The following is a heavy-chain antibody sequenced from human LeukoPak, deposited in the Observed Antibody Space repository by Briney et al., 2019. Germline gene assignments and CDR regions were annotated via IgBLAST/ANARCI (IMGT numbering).Heavy chain of an antibody. CDR3: AKDRPNFYETSGAYYKPKGDF. CDR1: GFTFNTHA. D-gene: IGHD3-10*01. J-gene: IGHJ4*02. Sequence: GGSLRLSCEASGFTFNTHAMSWVRQAPEKGLEWVASITSSGRTPFYAGSVRGRFTISRDNSKNTLYLQMNSLRGEDTAVYYCAKDRPNFYETSGAYYKPKGDFWGQGSLVTVSS. V-gene: IGHV3-23*01. CDR2: ITSSGRTP.